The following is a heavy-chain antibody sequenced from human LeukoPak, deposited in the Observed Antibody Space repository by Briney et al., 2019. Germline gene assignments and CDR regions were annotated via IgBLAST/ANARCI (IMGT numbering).Heavy chain of an antibody. CDR3: AKEEGIFSGGNLQH. V-gene: IGHV3-23*01. CDR1: GFTFSSYA. CDR2: MSGSGGIT. Sequence: GGSLRLSCAASGFTFSSYAMSWVRRAPGKGLEWVSVMSGSGGITHYADSVKGRFTISRDNSKNTLYMQINSLRAEDTAVYYCAKEEGIFSGGNLQHWGQGTLVSVSS. J-gene: IGHJ1*01. D-gene: IGHD2/OR15-2a*01.